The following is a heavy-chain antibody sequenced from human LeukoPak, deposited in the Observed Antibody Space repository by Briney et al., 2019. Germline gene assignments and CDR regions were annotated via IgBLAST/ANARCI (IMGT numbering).Heavy chain of an antibody. V-gene: IGHV3-23*01. CDR2: ISGSGGST. CDR1: GFTFSSYA. CDR3: AKAYCSSTSCRIDY. D-gene: IGHD2-2*01. J-gene: IGHJ4*02. Sequence: GGSLRLSCAASGFTFSSYAMSWVRQAPGKGLEWVSAISGSGGSTYYADSVKGRFTISRDNSKNTLYLQMNSLRAEDTAVYYCAKAYCSSTSCRIDYWGQGTLVTVSS.